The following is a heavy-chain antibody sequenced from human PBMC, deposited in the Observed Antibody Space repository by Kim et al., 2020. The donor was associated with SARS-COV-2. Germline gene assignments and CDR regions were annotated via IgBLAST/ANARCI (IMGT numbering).Heavy chain of an antibody. CDR2: IWYDGSDK. J-gene: IGHJ4*02. CDR3: ARDSSTGDPAGPF. Sequence: GGSLRLSCAASGFTFSSYGMHWVRQAPGKGLEWVSVIWYDGSDKYYADSVKGRFTISRDNSKNTLYLQMNSLRAEDTAVYYCARDSSTGDPAGPFWGQGTLVTVPS. D-gene: IGHD2-21*02. CDR1: GFTFSSYG. V-gene: IGHV3-33*01.